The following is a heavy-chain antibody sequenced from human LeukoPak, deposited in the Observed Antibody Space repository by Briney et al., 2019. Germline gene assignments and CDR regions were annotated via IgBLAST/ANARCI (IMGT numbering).Heavy chain of an antibody. D-gene: IGHD3-10*01. Sequence: PSETLSLTCTVSGGSISSSSYYWGWIRQPPGKGLEWIGSIYYSGSTNYNPSLKSRVTISVDTSKKQFSLKLSSVTAADTAMYYCARQSRYYGSGKGNTWFDPWGQGTLVTVSS. CDR2: IYYSGST. CDR3: ARQSRYYGSGKGNTWFDP. V-gene: IGHV4-39*01. CDR1: GGSISSSSYY. J-gene: IGHJ5*02.